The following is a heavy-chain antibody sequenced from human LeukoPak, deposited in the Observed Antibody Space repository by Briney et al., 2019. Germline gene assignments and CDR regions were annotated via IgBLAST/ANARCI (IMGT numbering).Heavy chain of an antibody. CDR2: ISSSGSTM. CDR3: ARVWDGYSGEDY. D-gene: IGHD5-18*01. Sequence: GGSLRLSCAASGFTFSNYNMIWVRQAPGKGLECVSYISSSGSTMHYADSVRGRFTISRDNAKKSLYLQMNSLGAEDTGVYYCARVWDGYSGEDYWGQGTLVTVSS. V-gene: IGHV3-48*01. CDR1: GFTFSNYN. J-gene: IGHJ4*02.